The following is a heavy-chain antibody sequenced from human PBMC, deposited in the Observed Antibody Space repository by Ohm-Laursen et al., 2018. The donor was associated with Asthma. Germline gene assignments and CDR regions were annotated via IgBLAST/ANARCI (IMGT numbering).Heavy chain of an antibody. V-gene: IGHV3-33*01. D-gene: IGHD3-3*01. CDR1: GFTFSSYG. CDR2: IWYDGSNK. J-gene: IGHJ4*02. CDR3: ARGGVFWSGYFDY. Sequence: SLRLSCAASGFTFSSYGMHWVRQAPGKGLEWVAVIWYDGSNKYYADSVKGRFTISRDNSKNTLYLQMNSLRAGDTAVYYCARGGVFWSGYFDYWGQGTLVTVSS.